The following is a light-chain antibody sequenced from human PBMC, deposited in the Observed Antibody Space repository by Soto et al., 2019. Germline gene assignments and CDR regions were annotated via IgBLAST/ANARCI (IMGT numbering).Light chain of an antibody. J-gene: IGLJ3*02. CDR3: QVWDSGSDHVV. Sequence: SYELTQPPSVSVAPGKTARITCGGTNVGSKSVHWYQQKPGRAPVLVIYSDSDRPSAIPERFSGSNSGNTATLTINRVEAGDEADYYCQVWDSGSDHVVFGGGTKLTVL. CDR2: SDS. V-gene: IGLV3-21*04. CDR1: NVGSKS.